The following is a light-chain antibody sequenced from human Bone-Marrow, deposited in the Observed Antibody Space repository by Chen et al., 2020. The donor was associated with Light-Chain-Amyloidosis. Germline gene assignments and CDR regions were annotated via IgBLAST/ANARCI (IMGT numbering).Light chain of an antibody. CDR2: QDS. V-gene: IGLV3-1*01. J-gene: IGLJ2*01. CDR1: KVGEKY. CDR3: QAWDSSTVVV. Sequence: SSELTQPPSVSVSPGQTASSTCSGEKVGEKYARCYQQKPGQSPVLVIYQDSKRPTGIPERFSGSNSGNTATLTISGTQAMDEADYYCQAWDSSTVVVFGGGTKLTVL.